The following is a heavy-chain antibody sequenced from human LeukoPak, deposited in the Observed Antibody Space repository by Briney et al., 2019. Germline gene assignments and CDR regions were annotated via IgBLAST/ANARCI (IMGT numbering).Heavy chain of an antibody. CDR2: IKLDGSDQ. V-gene: IGHV3-7*01. J-gene: IGHJ2*01. CDR3: VRPYCSSTSCYRYFDL. D-gene: IGHD2-2*02. CDR1: GFTFRYFG. Sequence: GGSLRLSCAVSGFTFRYFGMSWVRQAPGKGLEWLANIKLDGSDQHYADSVKGRFTISRDNAKNSLYLQMNSLRAEDTAVYYCVRPYCSSTSCYRYFDLWGRGTLVTASS.